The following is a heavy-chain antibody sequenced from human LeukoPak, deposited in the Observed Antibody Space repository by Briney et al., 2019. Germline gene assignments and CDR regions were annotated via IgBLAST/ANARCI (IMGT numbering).Heavy chain of an antibody. CDR1: GYTFTGYY. CDR3: ARDPKSSSPGFDL. CDR2: INPNSGGT. Sequence: ASVKVSCKASGYTFTGYYMHWVRQAPGQGLEWMGWINPNSGGTNYAQKFQGRVTMTRDTSISTAYMELSRLRSDDTAVYYCARDPKSSSPGFDLWGRGTLVTVSS. J-gene: IGHJ2*01. V-gene: IGHV1-2*02. D-gene: IGHD6-6*01.